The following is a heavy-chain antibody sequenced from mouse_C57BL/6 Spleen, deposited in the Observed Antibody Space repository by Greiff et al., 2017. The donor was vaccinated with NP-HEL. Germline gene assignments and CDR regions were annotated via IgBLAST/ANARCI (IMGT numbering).Heavy chain of an antibody. CDR2: ISYDGSN. CDR3: AREANWDGYFDY. CDR1: GYSITSGYY. V-gene: IGHV3-6*01. Sequence: ESGPGLVKPSQSLSLTCSVTGYSITSGYYWNWIRQFPGNKLEWMGYISYDGSNNYNPSLKNRISITRDTSKNQFFLKLNSVTTEDTATYYCAREANWDGYFDYWGQGTTLTVSS. D-gene: IGHD4-1*01. J-gene: IGHJ2*01.